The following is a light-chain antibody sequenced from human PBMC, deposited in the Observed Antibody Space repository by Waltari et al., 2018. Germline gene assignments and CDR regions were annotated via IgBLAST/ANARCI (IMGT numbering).Light chain of an antibody. CDR3: QTWDSNIFV. Sequence: SFELTQPSSVSVSPGQTASIACSGDHLGSKWTSWYQQKAGQSPFLVIYADSERPSGVPGRFSAARSGETVTLNISGTQDLDEADYYCQTWDSNIFVFGPGTKVTVL. CDR1: HLGSKW. V-gene: IGLV3-1*01. CDR2: ADS. J-gene: IGLJ1*01.